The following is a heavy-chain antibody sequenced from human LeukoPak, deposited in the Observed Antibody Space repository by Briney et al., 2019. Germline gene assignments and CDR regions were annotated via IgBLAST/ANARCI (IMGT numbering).Heavy chain of an antibody. D-gene: IGHD6-13*01. Sequence: GGSLRLSCEASGFTFSSYSMNWVRQAPGKGLEWVSSISSSSSYIYYADSVKGRFTISRDNAENSLYLQMNSLRAEDTAVYYCARAAIAAARIYYYMDVWGKGTTVTVSS. CDR3: ARAAIAAARIYYYMDV. V-gene: IGHV3-21*01. CDR2: ISSSSSYI. CDR1: GFTFSSYS. J-gene: IGHJ6*03.